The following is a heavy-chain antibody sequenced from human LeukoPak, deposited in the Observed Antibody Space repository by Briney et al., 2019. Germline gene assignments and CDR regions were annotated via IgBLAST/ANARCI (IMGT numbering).Heavy chain of an antibody. CDR3: ARDQMGYYDSSGYYY. CDR2: ISSSSSYI. V-gene: IGHV3-21*01. D-gene: IGHD3-22*01. CDR1: GFTFSSYS. J-gene: IGHJ4*02. Sequence: PGGSLRLSCAASGFTFSSYSMNWVRQAPGKGLEWVSSISSSSSYIYYADSVKGRFTISRDNAKNSLYLQMNSLRAEDTAVYYCARDQMGYYDSSGYYYWGQGTLVIVSS.